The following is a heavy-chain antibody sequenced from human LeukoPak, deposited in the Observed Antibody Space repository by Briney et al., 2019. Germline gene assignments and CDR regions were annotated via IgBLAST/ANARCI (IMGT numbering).Heavy chain of an antibody. CDR1: GYTFTGYY. D-gene: IGHD4-17*01. CDR2: IDPKSGGT. J-gene: IGHJ3*02. V-gene: IGHV1-2*02. Sequence: ASVKVSCKASGYTFTGYYIHWVRQAPGQGLVWMGWIDPKSGGTLYAQSFQGRVTMTRDTSITTAYMDVSSLRSDDTALYYCARDNVVWSDNGVEDVFDIWGQGTMVTVTS. CDR3: ARDNVVWSDNGVEDVFDI.